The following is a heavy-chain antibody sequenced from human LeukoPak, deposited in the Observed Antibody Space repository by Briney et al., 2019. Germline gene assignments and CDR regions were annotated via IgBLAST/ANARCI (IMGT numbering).Heavy chain of an antibody. CDR1: GYSFTNYG. CDR3: ARDPGYSSPRGDY. CDR2: INPNSGGT. D-gene: IGHD5-18*01. V-gene: IGHV1-2*02. J-gene: IGHJ4*02. Sequence: ASVKVSCKASGYSFTNYGISWVRQAPGQGLEWXGWINPNSGGTHYAQKFQGRVTTTRDASISTAYMELSRLRSDDTAVYYCARDPGYSSPRGDYWGQGTLVTVSS.